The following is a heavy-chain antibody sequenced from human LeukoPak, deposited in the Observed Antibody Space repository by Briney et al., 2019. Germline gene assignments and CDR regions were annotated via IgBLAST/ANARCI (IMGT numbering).Heavy chain of an antibody. V-gene: IGHV3-23*01. D-gene: IGHD5-12*01. CDR3: ASHGYSGYDPSYYFDY. CDR1: GFTFSSYG. J-gene: IGHJ4*02. CDR2: ISGSGVGT. Sequence: GGSLSLSCAASGFTFSSYGMSWVREAPGKGVEWVSAISGSGVGTYYADSVKGRFTISRDNSKNTLYLQMNSLRAEDTAVYYCASHGYSGYDPSYYFDYWGQGTLVTVSS.